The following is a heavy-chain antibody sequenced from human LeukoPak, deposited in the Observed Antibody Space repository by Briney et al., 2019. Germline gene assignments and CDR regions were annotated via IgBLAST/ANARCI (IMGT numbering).Heavy chain of an antibody. V-gene: IGHV4-38-2*02. D-gene: IGHD3/OR15-3a*01. CDR3: ARVRRGGTEDY. Sequence: KTSETLSLTCTVSGYSISSGYYWGWIRQPPGKGLEWIGSIYYSGSTYYNPSLKSRVTISVDTSKSQFSLKLGSVTAADTAVYYCARVRRGGTEDYWGQGTLVTVSS. J-gene: IGHJ4*02. CDR2: IYYSGST. CDR1: GYSISSGYY.